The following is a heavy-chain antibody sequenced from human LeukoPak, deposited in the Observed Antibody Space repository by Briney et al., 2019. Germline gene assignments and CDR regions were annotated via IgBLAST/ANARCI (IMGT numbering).Heavy chain of an antibody. J-gene: IGHJ4*02. CDR1: EFTMSSYE. V-gene: IGHV3-48*03. CDR3: ARSARLMKGVVEVTALDD. Sequence: PGGSLRLSCSASEFTMSSYEMNWVRQAPGKGLEWVSYISSGGSAIYYADSVKGRFTISRDNAKNSVYLEMNSLRADDTAVYYCARSARLMKGVVEVTALDDWGQGTLVTVSS. D-gene: IGHD3-3*01. CDR2: ISSGGSAI.